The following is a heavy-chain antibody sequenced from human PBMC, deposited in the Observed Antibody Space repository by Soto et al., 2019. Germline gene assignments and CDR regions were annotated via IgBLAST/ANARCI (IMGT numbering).Heavy chain of an antibody. D-gene: IGHD3-22*01. CDR3: ATDLRNYYDSSGYPGPFDP. Sequence: GASVKVSCKASGGTFSSYTISWVRQAPGQGLEWMGRIIPEDGIANYAQKFQGRVTMTEDTSTDTAYMELSSLRSEDTAVYYCATDLRNYYDSSGYPGPFDPWGQGTLVTVSS. J-gene: IGHJ5*02. CDR2: IIPEDGIA. CDR1: GGTFSSYT. V-gene: IGHV1-69*04.